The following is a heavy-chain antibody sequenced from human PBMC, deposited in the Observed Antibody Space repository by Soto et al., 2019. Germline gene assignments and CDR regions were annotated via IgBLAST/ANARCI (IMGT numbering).Heavy chain of an antibody. D-gene: IGHD2-2*01. Sequence: GGSLRLSCAASGFTFSSYAMHWVRQAPGKGLEWVAVISYDGSNKYYADSVKGRFTISRDNSKNTLYLQMNSLRAEDTAVYYCARGQQICRSTSCYGPYYYGMDVWGQGTTVTVYS. CDR3: ARGQQICRSTSCYGPYYYGMDV. V-gene: IGHV3-30-3*01. CDR1: GFTFSSYA. J-gene: IGHJ6*02. CDR2: ISYDGSNK.